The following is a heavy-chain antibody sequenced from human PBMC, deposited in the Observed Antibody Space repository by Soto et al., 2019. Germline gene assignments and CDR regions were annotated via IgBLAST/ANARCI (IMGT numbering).Heavy chain of an antibody. Sequence: GGSLRLSCAASGFTFDDYAMHWVRQAPGKGLEWVSGISWNSGSIGYADSVKGRFTISRDNAKNSLYLQMNSLRAEDTALYYCAKEDSGGSYDTNGFDYWGQGTLVTVSS. D-gene: IGHD2-15*01. V-gene: IGHV3-9*01. CDR2: ISWNSGSI. CDR3: AKEDSGGSYDTNGFDY. J-gene: IGHJ4*02. CDR1: GFTFDDYA.